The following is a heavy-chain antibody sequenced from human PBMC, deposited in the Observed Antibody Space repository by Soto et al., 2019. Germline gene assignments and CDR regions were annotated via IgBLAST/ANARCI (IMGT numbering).Heavy chain of an antibody. CDR1: GGSISSYY. D-gene: IGHD2-15*01. V-gene: IGHV4-59*01. CDR3: ASGGSCYSRYCYFDY. J-gene: IGHJ4*02. CDR2: IYYSGST. Sequence: SETLSLTCTVSGGSISSYYWSWIRQPPGKGLEWIGYIYYSGSTNYNPSLKSRVTISVDTSKNQFSLKLSSVTAADTAVYYCASGGSCYSRYCYFDYWGQGPLVTVSS.